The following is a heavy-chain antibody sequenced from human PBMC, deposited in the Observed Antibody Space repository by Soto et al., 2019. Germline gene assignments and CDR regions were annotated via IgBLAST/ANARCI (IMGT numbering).Heavy chain of an antibody. CDR1: GYTFTGYY. CDR3: AREHSSGWYTN. J-gene: IGHJ4*02. V-gene: IGHV1-2*04. CDR2: INPNSGGT. Sequence: ASVKVSCKASGYTFTGYYMHWVRQAPGQGLEWMGWINPNSGGTNYAQKFQGWVTMTRGTSISTAYMELSRLRSDDTAVYYCAREHSSGWYTNWGQGTLVTVSS. D-gene: IGHD6-19*01.